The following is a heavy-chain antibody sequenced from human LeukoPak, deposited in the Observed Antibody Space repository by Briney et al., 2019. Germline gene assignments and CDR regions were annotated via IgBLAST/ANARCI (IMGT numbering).Heavy chain of an antibody. CDR3: TTGFDPDDDY. Sequence: SGGSLRLSCAASRLTLSNSAMSWVRQAPGKGLEWVGRIKSKTDGGTTDYAAPVKGRFTISRDDSKNTLYLQMNSLKTEDTAVYYCTTGFDPDDDYWGQGTLVTVSS. V-gene: IGHV3-15*01. CDR1: RLTLSNSA. D-gene: IGHD3-10*01. CDR2: IKSKTDGGTT. J-gene: IGHJ4*02.